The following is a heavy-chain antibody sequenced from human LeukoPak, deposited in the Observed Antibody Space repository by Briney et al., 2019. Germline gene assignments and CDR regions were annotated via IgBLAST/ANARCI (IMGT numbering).Heavy chain of an antibody. V-gene: IGHV3-9*01. D-gene: IGHD3-22*01. Sequence: GGSLGLSCAASGFTFDDYAMHWVRQAPGKGLEWVSGISWNSGSIGYADSVKGRFTISRDNAKNSLYLQMNSLRAEDTALYYCAKDKHYYDSSGYFDYWGQGTLVTVSS. CDR3: AKDKHYYDSSGYFDY. J-gene: IGHJ4*02. CDR2: ISWNSGSI. CDR1: GFTFDDYA.